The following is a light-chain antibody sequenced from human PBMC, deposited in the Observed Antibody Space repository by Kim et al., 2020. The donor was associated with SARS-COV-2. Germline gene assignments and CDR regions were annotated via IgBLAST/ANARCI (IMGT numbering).Light chain of an antibody. J-gene: IGLJ2*01. Sequence: SYELTQPPSVSGSPGQTASITCSGDKLGDKYACWYQQKPGQSPVLVIYQDSKRPSGIPERFSGSNSGNRATLTISGTQAMDEADYYCQAWDSSTVVFGGGTQLTVL. V-gene: IGLV3-1*01. CDR2: QDS. CDR3: QAWDSSTVV. CDR1: KLGDKY.